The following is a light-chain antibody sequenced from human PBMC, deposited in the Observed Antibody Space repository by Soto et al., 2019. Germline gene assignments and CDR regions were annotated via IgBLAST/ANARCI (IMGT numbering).Light chain of an antibody. CDR1: QSISSW. CDR3: QQLFDSPIT. Sequence: IQLTQSPSSLSASLGDRVTITCRASQSISSWLAWYQVKPGKAPKLLIYAASTLESGVPSRSSATVSGTESRLTITSLQPEDFATYYCQQLFDSPITVGQGTRLEI. J-gene: IGKJ5*01. V-gene: IGKV1-9*01. CDR2: AAS.